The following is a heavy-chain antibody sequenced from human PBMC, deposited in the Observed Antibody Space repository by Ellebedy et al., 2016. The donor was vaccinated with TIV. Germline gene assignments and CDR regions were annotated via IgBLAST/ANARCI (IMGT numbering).Heavy chain of an antibody. J-gene: IGHJ6*02. CDR1: GYTFTGYY. Sequence: ASVKVSCKASGYTFTGYYMHWVRQAPGQGLEWMGWISAYNGNTNYAQKLQGRVTMTTDTSTSTAYMELRSLRSDDTAVYYCARFDSGTTGYHYYGMDVWGQGTTVTVSS. D-gene: IGHD1-1*01. CDR3: ARFDSGTTGYHYYGMDV. V-gene: IGHV1-18*04. CDR2: ISAYNGNT.